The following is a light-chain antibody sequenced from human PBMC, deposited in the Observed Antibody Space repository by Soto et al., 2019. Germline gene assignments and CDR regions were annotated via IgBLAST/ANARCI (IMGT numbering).Light chain of an antibody. CDR2: GAS. Sequence: VLTQSPGTLSVSPGDRVTVTCGASQSVTGNYLAWYQQKPGQAPRLLIYGASYRATGIPDRFSGSGSGTDFSLTISRLEPEDFAVYCCQQYGSTPPTFGQGTKVEMK. J-gene: IGKJ1*01. CDR1: QSVTGNY. V-gene: IGKV3-20*01. CDR3: QQYGSTPPT.